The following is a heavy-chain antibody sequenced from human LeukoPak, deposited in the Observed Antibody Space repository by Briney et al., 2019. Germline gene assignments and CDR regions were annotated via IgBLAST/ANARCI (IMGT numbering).Heavy chain of an antibody. CDR2: INHSGST. CDR1: GGSFSGYY. J-gene: IGHJ4*02. Sequence: PSETLSLTCAVYGGSFSGYYWSWIRQPPGKGLEWIGEINHSGSTNYNPSLKSRVTISVDTSKNQFSLKLSSVTAADTAVYYCARGRKLGNSGPYYFDYWGQGTLVTVSS. CDR3: ARGRKLGNSGPYYFDY. D-gene: IGHD4-23*01. V-gene: IGHV4-34*01.